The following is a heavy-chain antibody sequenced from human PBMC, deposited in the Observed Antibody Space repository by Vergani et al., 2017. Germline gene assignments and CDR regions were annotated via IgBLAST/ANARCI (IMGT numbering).Heavy chain of an antibody. J-gene: IGHJ5*02. Sequence: QVQLQQWGAGLLKPSETLSLTCAVYGGSFSGYYWGWIRQPPGKGLEWIGSIYYSGSTYYNPSLKSRVTISVDTSKNQFSLKLSSVTAADTAVYYCARQRGYNWNYAPTWFDPWGQGTLVTVSS. CDR1: GGSFSGYY. D-gene: IGHD1-7*01. V-gene: IGHV4-34*01. CDR2: IYYSGST. CDR3: ARQRGYNWNYAPTWFDP.